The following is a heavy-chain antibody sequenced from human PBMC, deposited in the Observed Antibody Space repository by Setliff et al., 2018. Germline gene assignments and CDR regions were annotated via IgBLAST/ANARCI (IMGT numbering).Heavy chain of an antibody. V-gene: IGHV3-11*01. CDR1: GFTFSTYW. CDR3: ASPPIRQYNYYMDV. Sequence: PGESLKISCAASGFTFSTYWVSWVRQAPGKGLEWISYISSIGRLIHYADSVKGRFTVFRGNAGNSVHLQMNNLRVDDAAIYYCASPPIRQYNYYMDVWGKGTTVTVSS. CDR2: ISSIGRLI. J-gene: IGHJ6*04. D-gene: IGHD1-20*01.